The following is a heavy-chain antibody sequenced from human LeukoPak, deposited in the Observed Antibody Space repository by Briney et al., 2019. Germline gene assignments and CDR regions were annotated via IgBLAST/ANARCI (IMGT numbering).Heavy chain of an antibody. CDR3: ARDVDTNF. V-gene: IGHV3-7*03. Sequence: GGSLRFSCAASGFIFSNFWMTWVRQAPGKGLEWVANIGQDGSEKHYVDSVKGRFTISRDNAKNSLYLQMSSLRGEDTAVYYCARDVDTNFWGQGTLVTVSS. CDR1: GFIFSNFW. J-gene: IGHJ4*02. CDR2: IGQDGSEK. D-gene: IGHD2-21*01.